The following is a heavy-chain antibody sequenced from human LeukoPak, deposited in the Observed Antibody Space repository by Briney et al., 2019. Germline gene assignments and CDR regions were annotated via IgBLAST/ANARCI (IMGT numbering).Heavy chain of an antibody. J-gene: IGHJ3*02. V-gene: IGHV4-59*01. CDR1: GGSISSYY. Sequence: PSETLSLTCTVSGGSISSYYWSWIRQPPGKGLERIGDIYYSGSTNYNPSLKSRVTISVDTSKNQFSLKLSSVTAADTAVYYCAREVIAADKAFDIWGQGTMVTVSS. CDR2: IYYSGST. D-gene: IGHD3-10*01. CDR3: AREVIAADKAFDI.